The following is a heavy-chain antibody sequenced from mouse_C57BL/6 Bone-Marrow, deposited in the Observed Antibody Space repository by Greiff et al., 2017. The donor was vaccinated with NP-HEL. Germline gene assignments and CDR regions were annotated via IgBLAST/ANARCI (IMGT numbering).Heavy chain of an antibody. CDR2: ISSGGSYT. V-gene: IGHV5-6*02. Sequence: DVKLVESGGDLVKPGGSLKLSCAASGFTFSSYGMSWVRQTPDKRLEWVATISSGGSYTYYPDSVKGRFTISRDNAKNTLYLQMSSLKSEDTAMYYCARTTVVTLYYAMDYWGQGTSVTVSS. CDR3: ARTTVVTLYYAMDY. D-gene: IGHD1-1*01. J-gene: IGHJ4*01. CDR1: GFTFSSYG.